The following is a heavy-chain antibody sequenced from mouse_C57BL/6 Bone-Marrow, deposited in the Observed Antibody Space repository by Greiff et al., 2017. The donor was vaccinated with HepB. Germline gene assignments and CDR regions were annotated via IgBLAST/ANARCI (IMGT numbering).Heavy chain of an antibody. CDR1: GFTFSSYT. D-gene: IGHD2-5*01. CDR2: ISGGGGNT. V-gene: IGHV5-9*01. Sequence: EVKLMESGGGLVKPGGSLKLSCAASGFTFSSYTMSWVRQTPEKRLEWVATISGGGGNTYYPDSVKGRFPISRDNAKNTLYLQMSSLRSEDTALYYCTRRGNSNYPHFDYWGQGTTLTVSS. J-gene: IGHJ2*01. CDR3: TRRGNSNYPHFDY.